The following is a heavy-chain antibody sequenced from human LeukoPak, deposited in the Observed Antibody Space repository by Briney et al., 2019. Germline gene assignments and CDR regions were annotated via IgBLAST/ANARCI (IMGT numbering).Heavy chain of an antibody. CDR1: GGTFSSYA. J-gene: IGHJ3*02. Sequence: SVKVSCKASGGTFSSYAISWVRQAPGQGLEGMGGIIPIFGTANYAQKFQGRVTITADKSTSTAYMELSSLRSEDTAVYYCAGGSPPDAFDIWGQGTMVTVSS. V-gene: IGHV1-69*06. D-gene: IGHD1-26*01. CDR3: AGGSPPDAFDI. CDR2: IIPIFGTA.